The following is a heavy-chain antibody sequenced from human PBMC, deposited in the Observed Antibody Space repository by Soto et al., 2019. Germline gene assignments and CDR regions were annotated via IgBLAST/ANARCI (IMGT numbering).Heavy chain of an antibody. J-gene: IGHJ6*02. CDR3: ARGGLNGDYYYYYGMDV. CDR1: GYTFTGYY. CDR2: INPNSGGT. D-gene: IGHD4-17*01. V-gene: IGHV1-2*04. Sequence: QVQLVQSGAEVKKPGASVKVSCKASGYTFTGYYMHWVRQAPGQGIEWMGWINPNSGGTNYAQKFQGWVTMTRDTSISTAYMELSRLRSDDTAVYYCARGGLNGDYYYYYGMDVWGQGTTVTVSS.